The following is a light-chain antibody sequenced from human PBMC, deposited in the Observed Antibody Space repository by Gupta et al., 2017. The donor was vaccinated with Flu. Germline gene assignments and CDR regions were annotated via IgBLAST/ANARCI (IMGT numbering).Light chain of an antibody. J-gene: IGLJ1*01. CDR2: DNS. CDR1: SSNIGSYT. CDR3: AVWDDSLNGHYV. Sequence: QSALTQPPSASGTPGQRVTFSCSGSSSNIGSYTVDWYQQLPGTAPKLLIYDNSQRPSGVPDRFSGSKSGTSASMSISGLQSEDEADYYCAVWDDSLNGHYVFGSGTKGTVL. V-gene: IGLV1-44*01.